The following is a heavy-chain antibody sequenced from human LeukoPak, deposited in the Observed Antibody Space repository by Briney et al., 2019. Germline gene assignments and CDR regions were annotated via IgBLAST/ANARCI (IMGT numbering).Heavy chain of an antibody. V-gene: IGHV4-59*01. CDR1: GGSISSYY. CDR2: IYYSGST. J-gene: IGHJ6*02. CDR3: ARDPGYYGMDV. Sequence: PSETLSLTCTVSGGSISSYYWSWIRQPPGKGLEWIGYIYYSGSTNHNPSLKSRVTISVDTSKNQFSLKLSSVTAADTAVYYCARDPGYYGMDVWGQGTTVTVSS.